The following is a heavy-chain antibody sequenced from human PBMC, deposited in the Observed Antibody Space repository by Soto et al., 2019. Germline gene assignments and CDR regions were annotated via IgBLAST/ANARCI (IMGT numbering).Heavy chain of an antibody. CDR2: IWYDGSNK. CDR1: GFTFSSYG. D-gene: IGHD5-12*01. J-gene: IGHJ6*03. CDR3: ARRPAPWNIVATTHYYYYYMDV. V-gene: IGHV3-33*01. Sequence: GGSLRLSCAASGFTFSSYGMHWVRQAPGKGLEWVAVIWYDGSNKYYADSVKGRFTISRDNSKNTLYLQMNSLRAEDTAVSYCARRPAPWNIVATTHYYYYYMDVWGKGTTVTVSS.